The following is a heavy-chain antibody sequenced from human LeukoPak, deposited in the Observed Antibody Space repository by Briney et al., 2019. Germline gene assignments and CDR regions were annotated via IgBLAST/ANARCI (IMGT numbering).Heavy chain of an antibody. J-gene: IGHJ4*02. CDR2: INHSGST. CDR3: ARGAVATKTTDY. V-gene: IGHV4-34*01. CDR1: GGSFSGYY. Sequence: PSETLSLTCAVYGGSFSGYYWSWIRQPPGKGLEWIGEINHSGSTNYNPSLKSRVTISVDTSKNQFSLKLSSVTAADTAVYYCARGAVATKTTDYWGQGTLVTVSS. D-gene: IGHD5-12*01.